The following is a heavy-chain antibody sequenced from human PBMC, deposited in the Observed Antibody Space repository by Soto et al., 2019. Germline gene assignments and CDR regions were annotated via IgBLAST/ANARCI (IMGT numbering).Heavy chain of an antibody. Sequence: ASVKVSCKASGYTFTSYDITWVRQAPVQGLEWMGWMDPSSGDTGFAHKYQGRLTMTRNTSISTAYRYLSSLRSDDTAVYFCARNVDKAHLDWGQGTLVNVSS. CDR1: GYTFTSYD. CDR3: ARNVDKAHLD. V-gene: IGHV1-8*01. CDR2: MDPSSGDT. D-gene: IGHD3-9*01. J-gene: IGHJ4*02.